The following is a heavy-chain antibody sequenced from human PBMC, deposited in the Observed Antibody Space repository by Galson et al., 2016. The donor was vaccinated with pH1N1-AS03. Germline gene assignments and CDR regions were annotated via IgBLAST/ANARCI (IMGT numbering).Heavy chain of an antibody. D-gene: IGHD6-13*01. CDR1: GFTFSKYS. V-gene: IGHV3-21*06. Sequence: SLRLSCAGSGFTFSKYSIAWVRQAPGQGLEWVSSISSRGDDIYYADSVKGRFTISRDNAKNSLYLQMSGLRVEDTALYYCARPTAGLYSTYFGLDVWGQGTTVTVSS. J-gene: IGHJ6*02. CDR3: ARPTAGLYSTYFGLDV. CDR2: ISSRGDDI.